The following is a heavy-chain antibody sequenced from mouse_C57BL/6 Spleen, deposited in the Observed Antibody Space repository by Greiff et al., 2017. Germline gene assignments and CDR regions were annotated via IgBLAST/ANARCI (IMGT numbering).Heavy chain of an antibody. CDR2: IYPGDGDT. CDR1: GYAFSSSW. D-gene: IGHD1-1*01. Sequence: VQLQQSGPELVKPGASVKISCKASGYAFSSSWMNWVKQRPGKGLEWIGRIYPGDGDTNYNGKFKGKATLTADTSSSTAYMQLSSLTSEDSAVYFCARDPGSSYGYYAMDYWGQGTSVTVSS. CDR3: ARDPGSSYGYYAMDY. J-gene: IGHJ4*01. V-gene: IGHV1-82*01.